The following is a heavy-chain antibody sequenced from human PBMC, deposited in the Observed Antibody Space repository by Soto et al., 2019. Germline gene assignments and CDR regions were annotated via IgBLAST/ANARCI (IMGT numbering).Heavy chain of an antibody. J-gene: IGHJ4*02. D-gene: IGHD2-15*01. CDR3: ARGALGYCSGGSCYFSDY. V-gene: IGHV3-21*01. CDR1: GFTFSSYS. Sequence: EVQLVESGGGLVKPGGSLRLSCAASGFTFSSYSMNWVRQAPGKGLEWVSSISSSSSYIYYADSVKGRFTISRDNAKNSVYLQMNSLRAEDTAVYYCARGALGYCSGGSCYFSDYWGQGTLVTVSS. CDR2: ISSSSSYI.